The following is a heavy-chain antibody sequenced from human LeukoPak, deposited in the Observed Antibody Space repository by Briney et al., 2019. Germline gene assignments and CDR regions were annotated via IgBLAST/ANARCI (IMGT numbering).Heavy chain of an antibody. CDR1: GYTFTGYY. V-gene: IGHV1-2*02. Sequence: GASVKVSCKASGYTFTGYYMHWVRQAPGQGLEWMGWINPNSGGTNYAQKFQGRVTMTRDTSISTAYMELSRLRSDDTAVYYCATTTSTIFGRKLDVWGKGTTVTVSS. D-gene: IGHD3-3*01. CDR3: ATTTSTIFGRKLDV. CDR2: INPNSGGT. J-gene: IGHJ6*04.